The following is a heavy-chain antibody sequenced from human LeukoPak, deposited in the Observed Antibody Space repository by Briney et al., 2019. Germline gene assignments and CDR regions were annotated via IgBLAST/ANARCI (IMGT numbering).Heavy chain of an antibody. CDR1: GFTFNNYF. J-gene: IGHJ4*02. CDR3: VREMATADLDY. D-gene: IGHD5-24*01. CDR2: ISSDGRST. Sequence: GGSLRLSCEASGFTFNNYFMHWVRQVPGKGLAWVSHISSDGRSTYADSVKGRFTISRDNAKNTLYLQMSSLRAEDTAVYYCVREMATADLDYWGQGILVTVSS. V-gene: IGHV3-74*01.